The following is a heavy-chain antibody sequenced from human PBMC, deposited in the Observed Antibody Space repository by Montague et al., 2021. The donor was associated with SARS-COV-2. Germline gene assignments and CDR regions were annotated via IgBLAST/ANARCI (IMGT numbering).Heavy chain of an antibody. V-gene: IGHV3-7*01. Sequence: SLRLSCAASGFTFTTHWMNWVRQAPGKGLEWVANINEDESQKYYIDSVKGRFTISRDNARNPLFLQMTDLRAEDTAVYYCTALRRTDPFDYWGQGNLVTVSS. CDR1: GFTFTTHW. CDR2: INEDESQK. D-gene: IGHD2-21*02. J-gene: IGHJ4*02. CDR3: TALRRTDPFDY.